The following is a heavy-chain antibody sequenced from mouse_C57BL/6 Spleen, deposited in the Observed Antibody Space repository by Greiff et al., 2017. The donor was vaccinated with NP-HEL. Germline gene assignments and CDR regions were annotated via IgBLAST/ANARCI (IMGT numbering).Heavy chain of an antibody. CDR2: ISGGGGNT. CDR3: ARQGYDYYFDY. Sequence: EVKVVESGGGLVKPGGSLKLSCAASGFTFSSYTMSWVRQPPEKKLEWVATISGGGGNTYYPDSVKGRFTISRDNAKNTLYLQMSSLRSEDTALYYCARQGYDYYFDYWGQGTTLTVSS. D-gene: IGHD2-4*01. J-gene: IGHJ2*01. V-gene: IGHV5-9*01. CDR1: GFTFSSYT.